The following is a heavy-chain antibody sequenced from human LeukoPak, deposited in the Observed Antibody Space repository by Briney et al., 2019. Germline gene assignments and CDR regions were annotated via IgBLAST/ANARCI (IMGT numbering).Heavy chain of an antibody. V-gene: IGHV3-11*01. CDR2: ISSSGNTI. CDR3: ARVKYYYDSSGYYEYYFDY. D-gene: IGHD3-22*01. CDR1: GFTFSDYY. J-gene: IGHJ4*02. Sequence: GGSLRLSCAASGFTFSDYYMSWIRQAPGKGLEWVSYISSSGNTIYYADSVKGRFTISRDNAKNSLYLQMNSLRAEDTAVYFCARVKYYYDSSGYYEYYFDYWGRGTLVTVSS.